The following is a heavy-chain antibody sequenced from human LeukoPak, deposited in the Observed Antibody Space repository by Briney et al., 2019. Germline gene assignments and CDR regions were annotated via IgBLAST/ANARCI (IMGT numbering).Heavy chain of an antibody. CDR1: GYTFTSYG. CDR2: ISAYNGNT. V-gene: IGHV1-18*01. CDR3: ARGNNDFWSGYPIDY. J-gene: IGHJ4*02. D-gene: IGHD3-3*01. Sequence: GASVKVSCKASGYTFTSYGISWVRQAPGQGLEWMGWISAYNGNTNYAQKLQGRVTMTTDTSTSTAYMELRSLRSDDTAVYYCARGNNDFWSGYPIDYWGQGTLVTVSS.